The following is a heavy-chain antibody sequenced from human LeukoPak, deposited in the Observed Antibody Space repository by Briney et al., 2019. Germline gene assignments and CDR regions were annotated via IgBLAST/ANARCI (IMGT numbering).Heavy chain of an antibody. CDR1: GFTFRDFT. V-gene: IGHV3-21*01. Sequence: GGSLRLSCAASGFTFRDFTMTWVRQAPGKGLEWLSSISVSGNNILYADSVKGRFTISRDNAENSLSLQMNNLRGEDTAVYYCARDAYCGRECFPPSGTEFFQHWGQGTVVIISA. CDR2: ISVSGNNI. CDR3: ARDAYCGRECFPPSGTEFFQH. J-gene: IGHJ1*01. D-gene: IGHD2-21*01.